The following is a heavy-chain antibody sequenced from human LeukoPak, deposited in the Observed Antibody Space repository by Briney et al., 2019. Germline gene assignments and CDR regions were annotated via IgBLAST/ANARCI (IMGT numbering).Heavy chain of an antibody. D-gene: IGHD6-19*01. V-gene: IGHV1-8*03. CDR3: ASSTPYSSGWDAFDI. CDR1: GYTFTSYD. Sequence: ASVKVSCKASGYTFTSYDINWVRQATGQGLEWMGWMNPNSGNTGYAQKFQGRVTITRNTSISTAYMELSSLRPEDTAVYYCASSTPYSSGWDAFDIWGQGTMVTVSS. CDR2: MNPNSGNT. J-gene: IGHJ3*02.